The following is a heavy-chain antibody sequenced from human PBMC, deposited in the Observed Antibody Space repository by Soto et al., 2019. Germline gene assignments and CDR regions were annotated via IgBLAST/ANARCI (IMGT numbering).Heavy chain of an antibody. J-gene: IGHJ3*02. D-gene: IGHD3-22*01. V-gene: IGHV4-30-4*01. CDR3: ARGTYYYDSSGDAFYI. Sequence: SETLSLTCTVSGDSIGSGNKYWSWIRQAPGKGLEWIGYIFSSGTTYYNPSLKSRLTMSVDTSQNQFSLKLNSVTAADTAVYYCARGTYYYDSSGDAFYIWALRTTGTISS. CDR1: GDSIGSGNKY. CDR2: IFSSGTT.